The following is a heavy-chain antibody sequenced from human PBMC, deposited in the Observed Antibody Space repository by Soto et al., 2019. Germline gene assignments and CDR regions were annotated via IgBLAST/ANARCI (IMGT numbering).Heavy chain of an antibody. V-gene: IGHV4-4*07. D-gene: IGHD3-10*01. CDR1: GGSISSYY. CDR2: IYTSGST. J-gene: IGHJ6*02. Sequence: PSETLSLTCTVSGGSISSYYWSWIRQPAGKGLEWIGRIYTSGSTNYNPSLKSRVTMSVDTSKNQFSLKLSSVTAADTAVYYCARERVAYYYGSGSYYKPYYYGMDVWGQGTPVTVYS. CDR3: ARERVAYYYGSGSYYKPYYYGMDV.